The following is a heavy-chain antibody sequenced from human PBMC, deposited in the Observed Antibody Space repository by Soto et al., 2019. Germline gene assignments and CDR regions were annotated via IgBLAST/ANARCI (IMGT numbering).Heavy chain of an antibody. CDR1: GYTFTGYY. J-gene: IGHJ6*02. V-gene: IGHV1-2*04. CDR3: ARVGVTIFGVVMTLDYYYYGMDV. D-gene: IGHD3-3*01. Sequence: GASVKVSCKASGYTFTGYYMHWVRQAPGQGLEWMGGINPNSGGTNYAQKFKGWVTMTRDTSINTAYMEMSRLRSDDTAVYYCARVGVTIFGVVMTLDYYYYGMDVWGQGTTVTV. CDR2: INPNSGGT.